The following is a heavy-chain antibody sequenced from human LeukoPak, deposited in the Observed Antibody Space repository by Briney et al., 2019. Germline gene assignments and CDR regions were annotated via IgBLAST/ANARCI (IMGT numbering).Heavy chain of an antibody. CDR3: ASSNGDYDLSFDY. CDR1: GGSISSSSYY. CDR2: IYYSGST. Sequence: SETLSLTCTVSGGSISSSSYYWGWIRQPPGKGLEWIGSIYYSGSTYYNPSLKSRVTISVDTSKNQFSLKLSSVTAADTAVYYCASSNGDYDLSFDYWGQGTLVTVSS. D-gene: IGHD4-17*01. J-gene: IGHJ4*02. V-gene: IGHV4-39*07.